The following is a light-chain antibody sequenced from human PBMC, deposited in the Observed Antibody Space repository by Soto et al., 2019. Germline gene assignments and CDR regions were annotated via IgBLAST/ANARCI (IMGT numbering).Light chain of an antibody. CDR3: QQYGSSPPVT. CDR1: QSVSSSY. V-gene: IGKV3-20*01. Sequence: EIVLTQSPGTLSLSPGERATLSCRASQSVSSSYLAWYQQKPGQAPRLLIYGASSRDTGIPDRFSGSGSGTDFTLTISRLEPEDFAVYYCQQYGSSPPVTFGQGTKVEIK. J-gene: IGKJ1*01. CDR2: GAS.